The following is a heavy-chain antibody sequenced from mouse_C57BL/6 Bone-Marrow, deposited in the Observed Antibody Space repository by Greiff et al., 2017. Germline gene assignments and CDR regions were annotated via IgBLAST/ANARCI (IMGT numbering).Heavy chain of an antibody. V-gene: IGHV14-4*01. Sequence: VQLKESGAELVRPGASVKLSCTASGFNIKDDYMHWVKQRPEQGLEWIGWIDPENGDTEYASKFQGKATITADTSSNTAYLQLSSLTSEDTAVYYCTRVAPHAMDYWGQGTSVTGSS. CDR1: GFNIKDDY. D-gene: IGHD1-1*01. CDR3: TRVAPHAMDY. J-gene: IGHJ4*01. CDR2: IDPENGDT.